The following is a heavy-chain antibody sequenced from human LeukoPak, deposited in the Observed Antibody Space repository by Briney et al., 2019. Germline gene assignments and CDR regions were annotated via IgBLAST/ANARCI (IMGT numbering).Heavy chain of an antibody. CDR3: TKEYCSGGSCFYYYYMDV. J-gene: IGHJ6*03. V-gene: IGHV3-23*01. CDR1: GFTFSGYA. D-gene: IGHD2-15*01. CDR2: ISGSGGST. Sequence: GGSLRLSCAAYGFTFSGYAMSWVRQAPGKGLEWVSAISGSGGSTYYADSVKGRFTISRDNSKNTLYLQMNSLRAEDTAIYYCTKEYCSGGSCFYYYYMDVWGKGTTVTVSS.